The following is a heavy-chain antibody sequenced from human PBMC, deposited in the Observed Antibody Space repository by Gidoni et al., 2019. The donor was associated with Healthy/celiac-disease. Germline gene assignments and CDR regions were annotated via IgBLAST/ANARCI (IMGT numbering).Heavy chain of an antibody. CDR2: IWYDGSNK. Sequence: QVQLVESGGGVVQPGRSLRLSCAASGFTFSSYGMHWVRQAPGKGLEWVAVIWYDGSNKYYADSVKGRFTISRDNSKNTLYLQMKSLRAKDTAVYYCARECRGTGRNNWFDPWGQGTLVTVSA. V-gene: IGHV3-33*01. CDR3: ARECRGTGRNNWFDP. D-gene: IGHD3-10*01. CDR1: GFTFSSYG. J-gene: IGHJ5*02.